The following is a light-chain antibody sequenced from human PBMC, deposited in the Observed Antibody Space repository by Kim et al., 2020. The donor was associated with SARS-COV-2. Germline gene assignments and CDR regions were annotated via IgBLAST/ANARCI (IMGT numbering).Light chain of an antibody. V-gene: IGLV3-1*01. CDR1: KLGHKY. CDR2: QDK. CDR3: QAWDSSTGVV. Sequence: SYELTQPPSVSVSPGQTASITCSGDKLGHKYVCWYQQKPGQSPVEVIYQDKKRPSRIPERFSGSNSGSTATLTISGTQAGDEADYYCQAWDSSTGVVFGG. J-gene: IGLJ2*01.